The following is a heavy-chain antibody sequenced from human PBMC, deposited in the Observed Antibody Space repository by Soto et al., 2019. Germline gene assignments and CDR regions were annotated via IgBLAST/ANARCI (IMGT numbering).Heavy chain of an antibody. Sequence: SVKVSCKAYGGTFSSYAISWVRQAPGQGLEWMGGIIPIFGTANYAQKFQGRVTITADESTSTAYMELSSLRSEDTAVYYCARDFPSIYRLTGYYTRYYYYGMDVWGQGTTVTVSS. CDR2: IIPIFGTA. CDR3: ARDFPSIYRLTGYYTRYYYYGMDV. V-gene: IGHV1-69*13. J-gene: IGHJ6*02. D-gene: IGHD3-9*01. CDR1: GGTFSSYA.